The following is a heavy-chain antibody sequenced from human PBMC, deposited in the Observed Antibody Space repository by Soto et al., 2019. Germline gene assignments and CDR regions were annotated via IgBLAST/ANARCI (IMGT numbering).Heavy chain of an antibody. CDR3: ATYGYSYGDYYYGMDV. V-gene: IGHV1-24*01. CDR2: FDPEDGET. D-gene: IGHD5-18*01. Sequence: GASVKVSCKVSGYTLTELSMHWVRQAPGKGLEWMGGFDPEDGETIYAQKFQGRVTMTEDTSTDTAYMELSSLRSEDTAVYYCATYGYSYGDYYYGMDVWGQGTTVTVSS. J-gene: IGHJ6*02. CDR1: GYTLTELS.